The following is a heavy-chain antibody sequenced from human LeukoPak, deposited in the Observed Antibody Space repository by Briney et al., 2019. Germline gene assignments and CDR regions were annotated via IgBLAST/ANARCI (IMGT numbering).Heavy chain of an antibody. Sequence: GESLRISCKGSGYSFTSYWISWVRQMPGKGLEWMGRIGPSDSYTNYSPSFQGHVTISADKSISTAYLQWSSLKASDTAMYYCARHPVAATVYYGMDVWGQGTTVTVSS. CDR1: GYSFTSYW. CDR3: ARHPVAATVYYGMDV. D-gene: IGHD2-15*01. V-gene: IGHV5-10-1*01. CDR2: IGPSDSYT. J-gene: IGHJ6*02.